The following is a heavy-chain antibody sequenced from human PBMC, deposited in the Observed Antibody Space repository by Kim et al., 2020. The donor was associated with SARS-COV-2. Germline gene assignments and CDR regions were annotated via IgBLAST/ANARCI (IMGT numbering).Heavy chain of an antibody. J-gene: IGHJ5*02. D-gene: IGHD3-16*01. CDR1: GFTFSSYE. CDR3: ARGDGLWPPPVQFDP. V-gene: IGHV3-48*03. CDR2: ISSSGSTI. Sequence: GGSLRLSCAASGFTFSSYEMNWVRQAPGKGLEWVSYISSSGSTIYYADSVKGRFTISRDNAKNSLYLQMNSLRAEDTAVYYCARGDGLWPPPVQFDPWGQGTLVTVSS.